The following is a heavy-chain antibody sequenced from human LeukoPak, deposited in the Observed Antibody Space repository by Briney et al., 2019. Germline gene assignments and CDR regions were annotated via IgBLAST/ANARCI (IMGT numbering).Heavy chain of an antibody. CDR1: GFTFSSYW. V-gene: IGHV3-7*04. J-gene: IGHJ4*02. CDR3: ARSSGYCSGGSCFPFDY. Sequence: GGSLRLSCAASGFTFSSYWMTWVRQAPGKGLEWVANIKQDGSEKYCVDSVKGRFTISRDNAKNSLYLQMNSLRAEDTAVYYCARSSGYCSGGSCFPFDYWGQGILVTVSS. D-gene: IGHD2-15*01. CDR2: IKQDGSEK.